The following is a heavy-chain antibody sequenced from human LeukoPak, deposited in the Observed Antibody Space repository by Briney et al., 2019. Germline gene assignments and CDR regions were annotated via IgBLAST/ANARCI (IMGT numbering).Heavy chain of an antibody. J-gene: IGHJ5*02. CDR1: GYTFTSYY. CDR3: ARDNSVGDNAWWFDP. CDR2: INTTCGST. Sequence: GASVTVSCQASGYTFTSYYMHWVRQAPGQGLECVVLINTTCGSTGYAQQFQGRVTMNRDMSTRTDYMELSSLRSEDTAIYYCARDNSVGDNAWWFDPWGQGTLVTVSS. V-gene: IGHV1-46*01. D-gene: IGHD1-26*01.